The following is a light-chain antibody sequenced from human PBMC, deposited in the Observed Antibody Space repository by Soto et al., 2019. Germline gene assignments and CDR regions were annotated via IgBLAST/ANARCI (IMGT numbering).Light chain of an antibody. CDR1: QGVTTN. CDR3: QQYGTSPQT. Sequence: EIVMTQSPGTLSVSPGERATLSCRAGQGVTTNFAWYQQKSGQSPRLLIYDVSIRATGVPARFSGTGSETDFTLTISGLQSEDSAVYFCQQYGTSPQTFGQGTKVDIK. CDR2: DVS. J-gene: IGKJ1*01. V-gene: IGKV3-15*01.